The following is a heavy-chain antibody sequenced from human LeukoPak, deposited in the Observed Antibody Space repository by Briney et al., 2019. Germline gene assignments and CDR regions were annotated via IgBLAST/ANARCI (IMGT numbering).Heavy chain of an antibody. Sequence: GGTLRLSCTTSGFNFSIYPMSWVRQAPGRGLEWVSAIDGSGATTYYADSVKGRLAISRDNSKNTLFLQMNSLRVEDTAVYYCAKGTFDWSFPLYFDSWGQGILVTVSS. CDR1: GFNFSIYP. V-gene: IGHV3-23*01. J-gene: IGHJ4*02. CDR3: AKGTFDWSFPLYFDS. CDR2: IDGSGATT. D-gene: IGHD3-9*01.